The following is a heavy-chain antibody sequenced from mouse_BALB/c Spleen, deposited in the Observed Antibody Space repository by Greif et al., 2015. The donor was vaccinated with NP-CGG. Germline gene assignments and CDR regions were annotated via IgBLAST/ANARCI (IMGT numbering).Heavy chain of an antibody. J-gene: IGHJ3*01. D-gene: IGHD1-1*01. CDR2: ISSGGST. Sequence: DVKLVESGGGLVKPGGSLKLSCAASGFTFSSYAMSWVRQTPEKRLEWVASISSGGSTYYPDSVKGRFTISRDNARNILYLQMSSLRSGGTAMYYCARYYDGFAYWGQGTLVTVSA. V-gene: IGHV5-6-5*01. CDR3: ARYYDGFAY. CDR1: GFTFSSYA.